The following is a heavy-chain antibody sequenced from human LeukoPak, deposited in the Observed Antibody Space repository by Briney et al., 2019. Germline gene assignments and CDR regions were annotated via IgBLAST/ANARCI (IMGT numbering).Heavy chain of an antibody. Sequence: ASVKVSCKASGGTFSSYAISWVRQAPGQGLEWMGRIIPILGIANYAQKFQGRVTITADKSTSTAYMELSSLRSEDTAVYYCARDIRHEVGAFNYWGQGTLVTVSS. V-gene: IGHV1-69*04. J-gene: IGHJ4*02. CDR1: GGTFSSYA. CDR2: IIPILGIA. CDR3: ARDIRHEVGAFNY. D-gene: IGHD1-26*01.